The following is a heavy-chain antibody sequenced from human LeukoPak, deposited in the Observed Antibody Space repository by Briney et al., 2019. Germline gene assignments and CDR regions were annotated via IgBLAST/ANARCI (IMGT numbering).Heavy chain of an antibody. D-gene: IGHD6-13*01. CDR3: ARVRGNSCGF. Sequence: ASVKVSCKASGYTLSDFYMHWVRQAPGHGLEWMGWIRGDTADSGAAQKFQGRVTMTRDTSTDTAYMELTGLRFDDTAIYYCARVRGNSCGFWGQGTLVTVSS. CDR1: GYTLSDFY. J-gene: IGHJ4*02. V-gene: IGHV1-2*02. CDR2: IRGDTADS.